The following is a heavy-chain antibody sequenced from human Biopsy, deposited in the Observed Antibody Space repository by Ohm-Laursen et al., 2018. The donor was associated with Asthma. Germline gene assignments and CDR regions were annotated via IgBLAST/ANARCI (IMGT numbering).Heavy chain of an antibody. CDR3: ARGDSSGWSHYYFDY. CDR2: IYSGGTS. J-gene: IGHJ4*02. V-gene: IGHV3-53*01. Sequence: SLRLSSAASGFTVSRDHMFWVRQAPGKGLEWVSVIYSGGTSHTADSVRGRFTISRDFSKNTLHLQMHSLRVEDTAVYYCARGDSSGWSHYYFDYWGKGTLVTVSS. D-gene: IGHD6-19*01. CDR1: GFTVSRDH.